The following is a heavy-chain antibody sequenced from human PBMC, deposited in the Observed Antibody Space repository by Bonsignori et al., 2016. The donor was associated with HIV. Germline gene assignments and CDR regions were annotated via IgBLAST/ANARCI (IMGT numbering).Heavy chain of an antibody. D-gene: IGHD2-21*01. Sequence: WIRSAPREGPGWLARIDWDDDKYYSTALKTRLTISKDTSKNQVVLTMTNMDPVDTATYYCARIAICGGDDDAFDMWGQGTMVTVSS. J-gene: IGHJ3*02. V-gene: IGHV2-70*11. CDR2: IDWDDDK. CDR3: ARIAICGGDDDAFDM.